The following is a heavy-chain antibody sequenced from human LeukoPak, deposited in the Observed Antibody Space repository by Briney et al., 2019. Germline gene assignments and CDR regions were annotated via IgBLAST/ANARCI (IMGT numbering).Heavy chain of an antibody. CDR1: GGSISSYY. D-gene: IGHD2-15*01. CDR3: ARLDCSGGSCRFDY. J-gene: IGHJ4*02. Sequence: SETLSLTCTVSGGSISSYYWSWIRQPPGKGLEWIGYIYYSGSTNYNPSPKSRVTISVDTSKNQFSLKLSSVTAADTAVYYCARLDCSGGSCRFDYWGQGTLVTVSS. CDR2: IYYSGST. V-gene: IGHV4-59*01.